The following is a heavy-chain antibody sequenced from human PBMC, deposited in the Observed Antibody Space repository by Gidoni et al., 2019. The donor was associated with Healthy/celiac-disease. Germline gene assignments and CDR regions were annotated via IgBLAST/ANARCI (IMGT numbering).Heavy chain of an antibody. Sequence: QVQLVQSGAEVKKPGSSVKVSCKASGGTFSSYTISWVRQAPGHGLEWMGRIIPILGIANYAQKFQGRVTITADKSTSTAYMELSSLRSEDTAVYYCARVAHSGYDLDYDAFDIWGQGTMVTVSS. V-gene: IGHV1-69*02. CDR2: IIPILGIA. J-gene: IGHJ3*02. CDR3: ARVAHSGYDLDYDAFDI. D-gene: IGHD5-12*01. CDR1: GGTFSSYT.